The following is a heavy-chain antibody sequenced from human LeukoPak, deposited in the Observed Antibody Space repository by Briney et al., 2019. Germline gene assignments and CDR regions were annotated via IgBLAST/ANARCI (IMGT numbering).Heavy chain of an antibody. Sequence: SETLSLTCTVSGDSISHYYWSCIRQPPGKGLEWIGFISHSGTTSYNPSLRSRVTISVDRSRNQFSLKLTSVTAADTAVYYCARLGPHLDYWGQGTLVTVSS. CDR2: ISHSGTT. V-gene: IGHV4-59*12. D-gene: IGHD7-27*01. CDR1: GDSISHYY. CDR3: ARLGPHLDY. J-gene: IGHJ4*02.